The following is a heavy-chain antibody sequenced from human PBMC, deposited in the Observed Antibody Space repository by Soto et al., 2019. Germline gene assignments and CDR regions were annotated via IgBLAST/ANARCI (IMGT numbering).Heavy chain of an antibody. CDR2: IVVGSGNT. CDR3: AADGIVGATTTFDY. J-gene: IGHJ4*02. Sequence: SVKVSCKASGFTFTSSAVQWVRQARGQRLEWIGWIVVGSGNTNYAQKFQERVTITRDMSTSTAYMELSSLRSEDTAVYYCAADGIVGATTTFDYWGQGTLVTVSS. V-gene: IGHV1-58*01. D-gene: IGHD1-26*01. CDR1: GFTFTSSA.